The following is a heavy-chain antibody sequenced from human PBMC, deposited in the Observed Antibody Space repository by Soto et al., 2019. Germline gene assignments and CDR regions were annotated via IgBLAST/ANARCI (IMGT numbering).Heavy chain of an antibody. Sequence: PGGSLRLSCAASGLTFSSYAMSWVRQAPGKGLEWVSAISGSGGSTYYADSVKGRFTVSRDNSKNTLYLQMNSLRAEDTAVYYCVRQYSSSWYYFDYWGQGTLVTVSS. CDR2: ISGSGGST. CDR3: VRQYSSSWYYFDY. CDR1: GLTFSSYA. V-gene: IGHV3-23*01. J-gene: IGHJ4*02. D-gene: IGHD6-13*01.